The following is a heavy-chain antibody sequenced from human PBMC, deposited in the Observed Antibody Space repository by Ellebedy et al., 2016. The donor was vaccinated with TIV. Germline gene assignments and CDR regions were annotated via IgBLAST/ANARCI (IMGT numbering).Heavy chain of an antibody. CDR1: GSTFTNYA. CDR2: ISTSGGST. CDR3: VRGAGSYHFDY. V-gene: IGHV3-23*01. J-gene: IGHJ4*02. D-gene: IGHD1-26*01. Sequence: PGGSLRLSCAASGSTFTNYAMSWVRQAPGKGLGWVSAISTSGGSTYYADSVKGRFTVSRDNPKNTLYLQMNSLRAEDTAVYYCVRGAGSYHFDYWGQGTLVTV.